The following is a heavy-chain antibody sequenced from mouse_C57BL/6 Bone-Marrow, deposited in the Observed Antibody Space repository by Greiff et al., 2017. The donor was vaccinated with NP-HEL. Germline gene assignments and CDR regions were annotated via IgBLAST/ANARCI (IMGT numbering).Heavy chain of an antibody. CDR3: ARRGILLRAWFAY. J-gene: IGHJ3*01. D-gene: IGHD1-1*01. Sequence: QVQLKESGPELVKPGASVKLSCKASGYTFTSYDINWVKQRPGQGLEWIGWIYPRDGSTKYNEKFKGKATLTVDTSSSTAYMELHSLTSEDSAVYFCARRGILLRAWFAYWGQGTLVTVSA. CDR2: IYPRDGST. V-gene: IGHV1-85*01. CDR1: GYTFTSYD.